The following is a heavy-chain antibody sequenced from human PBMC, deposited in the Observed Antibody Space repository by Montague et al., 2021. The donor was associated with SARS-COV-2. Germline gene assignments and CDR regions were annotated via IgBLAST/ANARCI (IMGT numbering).Heavy chain of an antibody. CDR2: IYHSGTT. CDR1: GFSIGSGNY. J-gene: IGHJ3*02. CDR3: VGEKAGGLRNVFDI. V-gene: IGHV4-38-2*02. Sequence: SDTLSLTCTVSGFSIGSGNYWGWIRQPPAKGLVWFGSIYHSGTTYYNPSLQSRLTMSIDTSTNQFSLRPPSVTAADTAVFFCVGEKAGGLRNVFDIWGQGKTGT.